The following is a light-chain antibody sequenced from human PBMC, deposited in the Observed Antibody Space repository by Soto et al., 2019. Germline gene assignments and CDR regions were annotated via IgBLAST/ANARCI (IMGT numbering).Light chain of an antibody. CDR1: QGIRGA. J-gene: IGKJ5*01. Sequence: AIQLTQSPSSLSASVGDRVTITCRASQGIRGALAWYQQRPGKPPKMLIYDVSKLERGVPSRFSGSDSGTHFTRTISSLQAEDFATYYCQQFNSYPITFGQGTRLEIK. CDR3: QQFNSYPIT. CDR2: DVS. V-gene: IGKV1-13*02.